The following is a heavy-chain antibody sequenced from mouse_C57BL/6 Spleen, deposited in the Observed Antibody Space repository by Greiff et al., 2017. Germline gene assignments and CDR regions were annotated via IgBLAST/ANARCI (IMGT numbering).Heavy chain of an antibody. V-gene: IGHV5-17*01. D-gene: IGHD1-1*01. CDR3: ARLGTTVVATPYAMDY. CDR1: GFTFSDYG. J-gene: IGHJ4*01. Sequence: EVKLMESGGGLVKPGGSLKLSCAASGFTFSDYGMHWVRQAPEKGLGWVAYISSGSSTIYYADQVKGRFTISRANAKNTLFLQMTSLRSEDTAMYYCARLGTTVVATPYAMDYWGQGTSVTVSS. CDR2: ISSGSSTI.